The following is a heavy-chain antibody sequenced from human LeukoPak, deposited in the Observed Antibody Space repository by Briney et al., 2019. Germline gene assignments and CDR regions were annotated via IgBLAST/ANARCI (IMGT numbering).Heavy chain of an antibody. CDR2: IYYSGST. V-gene: IGHV4-39*01. J-gene: IGHJ1*01. Sequence: SETLSLTCTVSGGSISSSSYYWGWIRQPPGKGLEWIGSIYYSGSTYYNPSLKSRVTISVDTSKNQFPLKLSSVTAADTAVYYCARHTSAWDFQHWGQGTLVTVSS. CDR1: GGSISSSSYY. CDR3: ARHTSAWDFQH. D-gene: IGHD1-26*01.